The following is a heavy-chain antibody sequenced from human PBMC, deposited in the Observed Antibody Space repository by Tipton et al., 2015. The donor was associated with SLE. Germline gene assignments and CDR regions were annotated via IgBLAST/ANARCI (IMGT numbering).Heavy chain of an antibody. V-gene: IGHV4-38-2*01. CDR1: GFTFSNAW. J-gene: IGHJ2*01. CDR3: ASGQNWFDL. Sequence: QLVQSGGGLVKPGGSLRLSCAASGFTFSNAWMSWVRQAPGTGLEWIGNIYHSGSTYYNPSLKSRFTIAVDTSKNQFSLKLRSVTAADTAVYYCASGQNWFDLWGRGTLVTVSS. CDR2: IYHSGST. D-gene: IGHD1-1*01.